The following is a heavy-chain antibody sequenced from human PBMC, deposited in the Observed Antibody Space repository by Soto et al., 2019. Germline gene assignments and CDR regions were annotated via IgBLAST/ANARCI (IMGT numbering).Heavy chain of an antibody. CDR1: GFTFDDYA. V-gene: IGHV3-9*01. J-gene: IGHJ5*02. CDR3: AKGRGSWYFYWFDP. D-gene: IGHD6-13*01. CDR2: ISWNSGSI. Sequence: SLRLSCAASGFTFDDYAMHWVRQAPGKGLEGVSGISWNSGSIGYADSVKGRFTISRDNAKNSLYLQMNSLRAEDTALYYCAKGRGSWYFYWFDPWGQGTLVTVSS.